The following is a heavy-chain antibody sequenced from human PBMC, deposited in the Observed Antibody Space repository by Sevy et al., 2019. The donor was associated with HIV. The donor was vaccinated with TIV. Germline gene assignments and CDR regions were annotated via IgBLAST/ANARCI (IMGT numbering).Heavy chain of an antibody. V-gene: IGHV3-21*06. CDR2: ITSDATYI. D-gene: IGHD6-19*01. J-gene: IGHJ4*02. Sequence: GGSLRLSCAASGFTFSRYTMHWVRQAPGKGLEWVSSITSDATYISYADSLRGRFTISRDNARNSLFLQMSSLRAEDSAVYFCAKDIDTYSTGSYILYFDDWGQGTLVTVSS. CDR1: GFTFSRYT. CDR3: AKDIDTYSTGSYILYFDD.